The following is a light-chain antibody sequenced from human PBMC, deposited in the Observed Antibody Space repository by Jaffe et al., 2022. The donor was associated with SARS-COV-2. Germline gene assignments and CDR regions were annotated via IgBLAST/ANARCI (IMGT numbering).Light chain of an antibody. CDR2: TAS. CDR1: QGISYW. V-gene: IGKV1D-12*01. CDR3: QQANFFPFS. Sequence: DIQMTQSPSSVSASVGDTVTITCRASQGISYWLAWYQQKPGKAPNLLIYTASTLQSGVPSRFSGSGSGTDFTLTISSLQPEDFATYYCQQANFFPFSFGPGTKVDIK. J-gene: IGKJ3*01.